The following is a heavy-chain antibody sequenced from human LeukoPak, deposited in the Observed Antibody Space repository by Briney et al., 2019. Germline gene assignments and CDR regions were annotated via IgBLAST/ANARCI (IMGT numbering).Heavy chain of an antibody. CDR2: ISGSGGGT. V-gene: IGHV3-23*01. Sequence: GGSLRLSCAASGVTFSGDAMSGVRQAPGKGLGWGSAISGSGGGTYYADSVKGRFTISRDNSKNTLYLQMNSLRAEDTAVYYCAKDGPHLVPAATVEYWGQGTLVTVCS. J-gene: IGHJ4*02. D-gene: IGHD2-2*01. CDR1: GVTFSGDA. CDR3: AKDGPHLVPAATVEY.